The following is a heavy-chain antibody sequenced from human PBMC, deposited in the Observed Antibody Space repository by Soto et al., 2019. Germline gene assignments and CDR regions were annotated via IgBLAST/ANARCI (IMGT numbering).Heavy chain of an antibody. V-gene: IGHV3-11*01. D-gene: IGHD5-18*01. Sequence: GGSLRLSCAASGFTFSDYYMSWIRQAPGKGLEWVSYISSSGSTIYYADSVKGRFTISRDNAKNSLYLQMNSLRAEDTAVYYCASRRYGLKNYYYYYIDVWGKGTTVTVSS. CDR2: ISSSGSTI. CDR1: GFTFSDYY. CDR3: ASRRYGLKNYYYYYIDV. J-gene: IGHJ6*03.